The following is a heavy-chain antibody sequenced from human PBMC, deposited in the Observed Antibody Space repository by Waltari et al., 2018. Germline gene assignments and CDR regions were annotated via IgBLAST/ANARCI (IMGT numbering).Heavy chain of an antibody. D-gene: IGHD1-26*01. J-gene: IGHJ1*01. CDR2: IYHSGST. V-gene: IGHV4-38-2*02. CDR1: GYSISSGYY. Sequence: QVQLQESGPGLVKPSETLSLTCTVSGYSISSGYYLGWIRQPPGKGLEWIGSIYHSGSTCYNPSLKSRVTISVATSKNQFSLKLSSVTAADTAVYYCASLFNRATGPHWGQGTLVTVSS. CDR3: ASLFNRATGPH.